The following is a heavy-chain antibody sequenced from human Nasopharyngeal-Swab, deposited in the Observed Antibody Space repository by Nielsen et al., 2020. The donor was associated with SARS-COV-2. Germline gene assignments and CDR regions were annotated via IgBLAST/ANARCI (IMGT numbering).Heavy chain of an antibody. D-gene: IGHD3-16*01. CDR1: GGSISSFY. Sequence: SETLSPTRPVFGGSISSFYSGWIRHPPGKGLEWIGYIYYSGSTNYNPSLKSRVTISVDTSKNQFSLKLSTVTAADTAVYYCARVRDLKWGKNWFDPWGQGTLVTVSS. J-gene: IGHJ5*02. V-gene: IGHV4-59*01. CDR3: ARVRDLKWGKNWFDP. CDR2: IYYSGST.